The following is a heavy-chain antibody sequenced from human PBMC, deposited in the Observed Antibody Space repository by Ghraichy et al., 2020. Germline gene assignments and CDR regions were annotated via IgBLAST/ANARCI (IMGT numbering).Heavy chain of an antibody. CDR1: GASISSGYYY. D-gene: IGHD3-22*01. CDR3: VRDRSSASDGYYPFDY. Sequence: SETLSLTCTVSGASISSGYYYWSWIRQPAGKGLEWIGRIYTSGSTNYKPSLESRVTISIDKSKNQFSLKLRSVTAADTAVYYCVRDRSSASDGYYPFDYWGQGTRVTVSS. J-gene: IGHJ4*02. CDR2: IYTSGST. V-gene: IGHV4-61*02.